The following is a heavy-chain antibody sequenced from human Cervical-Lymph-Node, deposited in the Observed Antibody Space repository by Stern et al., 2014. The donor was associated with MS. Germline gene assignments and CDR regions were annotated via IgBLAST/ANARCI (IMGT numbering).Heavy chain of an antibody. V-gene: IGHV3-11*01. CDR1: GFTFSDYY. CDR3: ARGEWDGYYYYGMDV. Sequence: QVQLVESGGGLVKPGGSLRLSCAASGFTFSDYYMSWIRPAPGKGLEWVSSISSSGSSTINYADSVKGRFTISRDNAKNSLYLQMNSLRAEDTAVYYCARGEWDGYYYYGMDVWGQGTTVTVSS. D-gene: IGHD1-26*01. J-gene: IGHJ6*02. CDR2: ISSSGSSTI.